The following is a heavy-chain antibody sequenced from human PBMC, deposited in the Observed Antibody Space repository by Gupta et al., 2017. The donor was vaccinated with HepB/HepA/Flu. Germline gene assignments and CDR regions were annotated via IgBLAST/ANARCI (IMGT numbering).Heavy chain of an antibody. J-gene: IGHJ3*02. Sequence: EVQLVESGGGLVQPGGSLRLSCAVSGLTFSNYYINWVRQAPGKGLEWLSYISSSANSVFYTDSVKGRFIISRDNAKDSLNLQMSNLRDEDTAMYYCATNGTSMTTARFPAFDIWGQGTMVIVSS. D-gene: IGHD4-17*01. CDR1: GLTFSNYY. CDR3: ATNGTSMTTARFPAFDI. V-gene: IGHV3-48*02. CDR2: ISSSANSV.